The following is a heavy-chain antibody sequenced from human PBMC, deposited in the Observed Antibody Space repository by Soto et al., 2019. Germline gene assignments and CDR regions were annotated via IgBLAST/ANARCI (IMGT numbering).Heavy chain of an antibody. CDR3: ARDYGDLNWFDP. CDR1: GFTFSSYA. Sequence: QVQLVESGGGVVQPGRSLRLSCAASGFTFSSYAMHWVRQAPGKGLEWVAVISYDGSNKYYADSVKGRFTISRENSKNTLYLQMNSLIAEDTAVYYCARDYGDLNWFDPWGQGTLVTVSS. CDR2: ISYDGSNK. V-gene: IGHV3-30-3*01. J-gene: IGHJ5*02. D-gene: IGHD4-17*01.